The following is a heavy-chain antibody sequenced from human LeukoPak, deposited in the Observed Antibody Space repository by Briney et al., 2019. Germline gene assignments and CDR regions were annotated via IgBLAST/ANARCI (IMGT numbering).Heavy chain of an antibody. Sequence: GGSLRLSCAASGFTFSNAWMSWVRQAPGKGLEWVGRIKSKTDGGTTDYAAPVKGRFTISRDDSKNTLYLQMNSLKTEDTAVYYCTTEHFWSGYYIPDYWGQGTLVTVSS. J-gene: IGHJ4*02. D-gene: IGHD3-3*02. CDR1: GFTFSNAW. V-gene: IGHV3-15*01. CDR2: IKSKTDGGTT. CDR3: TTEHFWSGYYIPDY.